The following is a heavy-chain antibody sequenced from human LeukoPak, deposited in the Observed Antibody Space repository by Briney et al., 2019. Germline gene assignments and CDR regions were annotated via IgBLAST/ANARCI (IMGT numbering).Heavy chain of an antibody. CDR1: GYTFTSYY. CDR3: AVFPGIVGGTPLRNDAFDI. Sequence: WASVKVSCKASGYTFTSYYMHWVRQAPGQGLEWMGIINPSGGSTSYAQKFQGRVTMTRDTSTSTVYMELSSLRSEDTAVYYCAVFPGIVGGTPLRNDAFDIWGQGTMVTVSS. V-gene: IGHV1-46*01. CDR2: INPSGGST. J-gene: IGHJ3*02. D-gene: IGHD1-26*01.